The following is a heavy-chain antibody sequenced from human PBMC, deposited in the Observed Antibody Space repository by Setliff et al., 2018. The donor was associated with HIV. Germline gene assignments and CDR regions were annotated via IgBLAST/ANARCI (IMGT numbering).Heavy chain of an antibody. V-gene: IGHV4-4*02. CDR3: AGGGGGSWLLYYGMDV. CDR1: GGSISSTNW. J-gene: IGHJ6*02. Sequence: SETLSLTCAVSGGSISSTNWWSWVRQPPGKGLEWIGEIYHTGSTNYNPSLRSRVTISVDKSKNQFSLKLSSVTAADAAVYYWAGGGGGSWLLYYGMDVWGQGTTVTVSS. D-gene: IGHD6-13*01. CDR2: IYHTGST.